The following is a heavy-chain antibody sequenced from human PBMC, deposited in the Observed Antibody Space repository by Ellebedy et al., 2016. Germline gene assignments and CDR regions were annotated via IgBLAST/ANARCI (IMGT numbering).Heavy chain of an antibody. Sequence: GGSLRLSXAAFGFTFSSYSMNWVRQAPGKGLEWVAVISYDGSNKYYADSVKGRFTISRDNSKNTLYLQMNSLRAEDTAVYYCAKVLGSYGYSDAFDIWGQGTMVTVSS. J-gene: IGHJ3*02. D-gene: IGHD5-12*01. CDR2: ISYDGSNK. CDR1: GFTFSSYS. CDR3: AKVLGSYGYSDAFDI. V-gene: IGHV3-30*18.